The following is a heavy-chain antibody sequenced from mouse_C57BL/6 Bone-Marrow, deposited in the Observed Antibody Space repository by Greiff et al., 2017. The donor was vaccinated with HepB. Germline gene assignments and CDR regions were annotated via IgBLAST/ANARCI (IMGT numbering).Heavy chain of an antibody. D-gene: IGHD1-1*01. CDR1: GFTFSDYG. CDR2: ISSGSSTI. CDR3: AKPPTVATGFDY. V-gene: IGHV5-17*01. J-gene: IGHJ2*01. Sequence: EVKLMESGGGLVKPGGSLKLSCAASGFTFSDYGMHWVRQAPEKGLEWVAYISSGSSTIYYADTVKGRFTISRDNAKNTLFLQMTSLRSEDTAMYYCAKPPTVATGFDYWGQGTTLTVSS.